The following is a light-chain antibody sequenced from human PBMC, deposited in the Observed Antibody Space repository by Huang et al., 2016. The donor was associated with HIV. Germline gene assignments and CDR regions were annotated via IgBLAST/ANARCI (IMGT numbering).Light chain of an antibody. J-gene: IGKJ1*01. CDR2: WAA. V-gene: IGKV4-1*01. CDR3: QQYSNLPLT. Sequence: DIVLTQSPDSLAVSLGERATINCKSSQSVFYSSNNKNYLAWYQQKAGQPPKLRIHWAATRESGVPDRFSGSGSGTDFTLTISSLQAEDAAIYYCQQYSNLPLTFGQGTKVEIK. CDR1: QSVFYSSNNKNY.